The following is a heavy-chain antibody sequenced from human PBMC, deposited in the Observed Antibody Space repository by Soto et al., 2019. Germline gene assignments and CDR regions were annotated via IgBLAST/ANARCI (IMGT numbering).Heavy chain of an antibody. CDR2: TYYRSRWYN. D-gene: IGHD3-10*01. Sequence: SQTLSLTCAISGDSVSSNSAAWNWIRQSPSRGLEWLGRTYYRSRWYNEYAVPVKSRITINPDTSNNQFSLQLNSVTPEDTAVYYCARDFRFEESVAGFDYWGQGTLVTVSS. V-gene: IGHV6-1*01. J-gene: IGHJ4*02. CDR1: GDSVSSNSAA. CDR3: ARDFRFEESVAGFDY.